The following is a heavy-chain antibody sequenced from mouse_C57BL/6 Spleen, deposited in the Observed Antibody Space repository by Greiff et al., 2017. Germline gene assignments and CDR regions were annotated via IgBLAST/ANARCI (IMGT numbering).Heavy chain of an antibody. V-gene: IGHV1-7*01. J-gene: IGHJ3*01. CDR2: INPSSGYT. D-gene: IGHD2-4*01. Sequence: QVQLQQSGAELAKPGASVKLSCTASGYTFTSYWMHWVKQRPGQGLEWIGYINPSSGYTKYNQKFKDKATLPADKSSNTAYMQLSSLTYEDSAVYYGARDEYEAYWGQGTLVTVSA. CDR1: GYTFTSYW. CDR3: ARDEYEAY.